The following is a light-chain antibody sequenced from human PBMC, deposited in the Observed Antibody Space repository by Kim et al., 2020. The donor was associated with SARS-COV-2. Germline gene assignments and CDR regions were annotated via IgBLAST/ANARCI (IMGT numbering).Light chain of an antibody. CDR2: GRN. CDR1: SLRSYY. CDR3: QSRDSGGNVL. J-gene: IGLJ2*01. Sequence: SSELTQDPAVSVALGQTVRITCQGDSLRSYYATWYQQKPRQAPVLVIYGRNNRPSGSPDRFSGSASGNTASLTISGALAEDEAEFYCQSRDSGGNVLFGGGTQLTVL. V-gene: IGLV3-19*01.